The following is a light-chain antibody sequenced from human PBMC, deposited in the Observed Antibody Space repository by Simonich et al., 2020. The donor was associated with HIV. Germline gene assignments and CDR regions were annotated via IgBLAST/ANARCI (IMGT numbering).Light chain of an antibody. Sequence: EIVMTQSPATLSVSPGEGATLSGRASQSVSSNLAWYQQRPGQAPRLLIYGASTRATGIPARFSGSGSGTEFTLTISSMQSEDFALYYCQQYNNWPPAPMYTFGQGTKLEIK. CDR1: QSVSSN. CDR2: GAS. CDR3: QQYNNWPPAPMYT. J-gene: IGKJ2*01. V-gene: IGKV3-15*01.